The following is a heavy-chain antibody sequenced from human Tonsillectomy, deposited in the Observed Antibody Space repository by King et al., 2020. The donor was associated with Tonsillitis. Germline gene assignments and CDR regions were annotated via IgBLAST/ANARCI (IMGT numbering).Heavy chain of an antibody. CDR2: IYYSGST. Sequence: QLQESGPGLVKPSETLSLTCTVSGGSISSISYFWDWIRQPPGKGLEWIGSIYYSGSTYYNPSLKSRVTISVDTSKNQFSLKLSSVTAADTAVYYCARRNSGSYSHNWFDPRGQGTLVTVSS. V-gene: IGHV4-39*01. CDR1: GGSISSISYF. D-gene: IGHD1-26*01. CDR3: ARRNSGSYSHNWFDP. J-gene: IGHJ5*02.